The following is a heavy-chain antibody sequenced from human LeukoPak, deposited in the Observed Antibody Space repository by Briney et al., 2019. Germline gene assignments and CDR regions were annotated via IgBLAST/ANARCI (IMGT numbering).Heavy chain of an antibody. D-gene: IGHD2-2*02. CDR2: ISSSGSTI. J-gene: IGHJ4*02. Sequence: GGSLRLSCAASGFTFSDYYMSWIRQAPGKGLEWVSYISSSGSTIYYADSVKGRFTISRDNAKNSLYLQMNSLRAEDTAVYYCARDQRYCSSTSCYTRTYYFDYWGQGTLVTVSS. CDR3: ARDQRYCSSTSCYTRTYYFDY. CDR1: GFTFSDYY. V-gene: IGHV3-11*04.